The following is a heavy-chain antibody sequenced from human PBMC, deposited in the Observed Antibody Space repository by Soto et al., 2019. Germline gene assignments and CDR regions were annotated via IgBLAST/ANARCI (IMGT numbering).Heavy chain of an antibody. J-gene: IGHJ4*02. Sequence: LRLSCAASGVTFSNKEMTWVRRPSEKGLEWVSYITTGGSTKYYTVSVKGRFTISRVNAKKSVYLQMNSPGPAVAAVYYCASGRCQDFWDQGPLVTV. V-gene: IGHV3-48*03. CDR1: GVTFSNKE. D-gene: IGHD2-15*01. CDR2: ITTGGSTK. CDR3: ASGRCQDF.